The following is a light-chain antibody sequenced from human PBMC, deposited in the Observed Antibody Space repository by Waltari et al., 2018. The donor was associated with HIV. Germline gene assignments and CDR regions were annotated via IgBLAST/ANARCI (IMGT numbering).Light chain of an antibody. CDR1: SSNIGSNT. Sequence: QSVLTQPPSASGTPGQRVTISCSGSSSNIGSNTVNLYQHLPGTAPKLLISTNNQRPSGVPDLFSCSKSGTSASLAMSGLQSEDGADYYCAVWDDGLNGGLFGGGTKLTVL. V-gene: IGLV1-44*01. CDR2: TNN. J-gene: IGLJ2*01. CDR3: AVWDDGLNGGL.